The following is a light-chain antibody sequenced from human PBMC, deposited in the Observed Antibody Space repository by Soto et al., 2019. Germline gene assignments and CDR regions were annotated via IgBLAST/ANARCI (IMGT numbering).Light chain of an antibody. CDR3: QQYSNWPLT. J-gene: IGKJ4*01. CDR2: GAS. Sequence: EIVMTQSPATLSVSPGERATLSCRASQGVSSSLAWYQQKPGQAPGLLIYGASTRATGIPARFSGSGSGTEFTLTISSLQSEDFAVYYCQQYSNWPLTFGGGTKVEIK. V-gene: IGKV3-15*01. CDR1: QGVSSS.